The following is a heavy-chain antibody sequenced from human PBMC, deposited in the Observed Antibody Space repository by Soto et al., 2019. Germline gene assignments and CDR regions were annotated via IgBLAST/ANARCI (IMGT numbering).Heavy chain of an antibody. V-gene: IGHV2-5*02. CDR3: AHRQDYDSSGYTYFDY. CDR1: GFSLSTSGVG. CDR2: IYWDDDK. J-gene: IGHJ4*02. Sequence: QITLKESGPTLVKPTQTLTLTCTFSGFSLSTSGVGVGWIRQPPGKALEWLALIYWDDDKHYSPSLKSRLTITEDTSKNQVVLTMTNMDPVDTATYYCAHRQDYDSSGYTYFDYWGQGTLVTVSS. D-gene: IGHD3-22*01.